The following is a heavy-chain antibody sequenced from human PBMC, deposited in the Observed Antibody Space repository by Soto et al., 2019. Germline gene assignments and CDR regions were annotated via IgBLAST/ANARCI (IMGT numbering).Heavy chain of an antibody. D-gene: IGHD3-22*01. CDR3: ARQIYDSDTGPNFQYYFDS. V-gene: IGHV5-10-1*01. Sequence: GESLKISCKGSGYSFAGYWITWVRQKPGKGLEWMGRIDPSDSQTYYSPSFRGHVTISATKSITTVFLQWSSLGASDTAMYYCARQIYDSDTGPNFQYYFDSWGQGTPVTVSS. J-gene: IGHJ4*02. CDR1: GYSFAGYW. CDR2: IDPSDSQT.